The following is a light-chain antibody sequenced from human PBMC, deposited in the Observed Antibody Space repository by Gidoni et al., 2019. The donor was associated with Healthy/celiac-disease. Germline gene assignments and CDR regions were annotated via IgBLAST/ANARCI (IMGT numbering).Light chain of an antibody. CDR2: ATS. CDR3: QQNYSYPRT. V-gene: IGKV1-8*01. CDR1: QGISRY. Sequence: AIRMTQSSSSFAASPGDRVTISCRASQGISRYLAWYQQKPGKAPTLLIEATSTLQSGVPSRFSGSGSGTDFTITISCLQSDDLASYYCQQNYSYPRTFGQGTKVEIK. J-gene: IGKJ1*01.